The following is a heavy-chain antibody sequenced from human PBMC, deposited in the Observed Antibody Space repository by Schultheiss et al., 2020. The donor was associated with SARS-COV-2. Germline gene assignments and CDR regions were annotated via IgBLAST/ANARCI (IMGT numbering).Heavy chain of an antibody. V-gene: IGHV3-30*18. J-gene: IGHJ4*02. CDR2: ISYDGGYK. CDR1: GFTFSSYG. CDR3: AKVHSSGWYYFDY. D-gene: IGHD6-19*01. Sequence: GGSLRLSCAASGFTFSSYGMHWVRQAPGKGLEWVAVISYDGGYKYYADSVKGRFTISRDNSKNTLYLQVNSLRAEDTAVYYCAKVHSSGWYYFDYWGQGTLVTVSS.